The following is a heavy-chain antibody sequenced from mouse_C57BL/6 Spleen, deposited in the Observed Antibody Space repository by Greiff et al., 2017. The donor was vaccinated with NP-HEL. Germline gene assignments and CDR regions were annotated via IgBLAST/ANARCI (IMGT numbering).Heavy chain of an antibody. V-gene: IGHV5-4*01. CDR2: ISDGGSYT. Sequence: VQLKESGGGLVKPGGSLKLSCAASGFTFSSYALSWVRQTPEKRLEWVATISDGGSYTHYPDNVKGRVTISRDNAKNNLYLQMSHLKSEDTAMYSCAREGDWYFDVWGTGTTVTVSS. J-gene: IGHJ1*03. CDR1: GFTFSSYA. CDR3: AREGDWYFDV.